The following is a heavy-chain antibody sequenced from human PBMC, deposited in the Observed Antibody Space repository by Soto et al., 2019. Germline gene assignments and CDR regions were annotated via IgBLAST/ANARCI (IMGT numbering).Heavy chain of an antibody. J-gene: IGHJ5*02. CDR2: IYHSGST. CDR3: ARAYYDILTGYYPTNWFDP. D-gene: IGHD3-9*01. Sequence: QVQLQESGPGLVKPSETLSLTCTVSGGSVSRGSYYWSWIRQPPGKGLEWIGYIYHSGSTNYNPSLKRRVTLSIDTSKNQFSLKLSSVTAADTAVYYCARAYYDILTGYYPTNWFDPWGQGTLVTVSS. V-gene: IGHV4-61*01. CDR1: GGSVSRGSYY.